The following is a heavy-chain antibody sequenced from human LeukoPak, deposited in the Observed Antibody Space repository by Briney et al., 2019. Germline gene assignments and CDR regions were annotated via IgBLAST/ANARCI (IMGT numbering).Heavy chain of an antibody. D-gene: IGHD5-24*01. CDR1: GFSLSTSGVG. CDR2: IYWNDDK. J-gene: IGHJ5*02. CDR3: AHTIRRSGFDP. Sequence: SGPTLVKPTETLTLTRTFSGFSLSTSGVGVGWIRQPPGKALDWLALIYWNDDKRYSPSLKTRLTITKDTSKNQVVLTMTNIDPVDTATYYCAHTIRRSGFDPWGQGTLVTVSS. V-gene: IGHV2-5*01.